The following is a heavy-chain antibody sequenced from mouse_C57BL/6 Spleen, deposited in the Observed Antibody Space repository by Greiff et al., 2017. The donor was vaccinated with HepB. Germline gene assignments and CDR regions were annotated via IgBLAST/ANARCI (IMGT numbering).Heavy chain of an antibody. V-gene: IGHV5-17*01. Sequence: EVKLVESGGGLVKPGGSLKLSCAASGFTFSDYGMHWVRQAPEKGLEWVAYISSGSSTIYYADTVKGRFTISRDNAKNTLFLQMTSLRSEDTAMYYFAMPPYGSNAMDYWGQGTSVTVSS. J-gene: IGHJ4*01. CDR1: GFTFSDYG. CDR3: AMPPYGSNAMDY. CDR2: ISSGSSTI. D-gene: IGHD1-1*01.